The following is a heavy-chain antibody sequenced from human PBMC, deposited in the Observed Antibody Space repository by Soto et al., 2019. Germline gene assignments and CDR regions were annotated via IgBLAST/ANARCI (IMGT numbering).Heavy chain of an antibody. D-gene: IGHD1-1*01. J-gene: IGHJ4*02. CDR1: GFTFSSYA. Sequence: EVQVLESGGGSVQPGGSLRLSCAASGFTFSSYAMHWVRRTPGKGLEWVSSISGSGGTAYYADSVKGRSSISRDSLVNPLYLQMNSLRAEDKAVYYCAKGRGQNWTFDYWGQGTLVTVSP. CDR3: AKGRGQNWTFDY. V-gene: IGHV3-23*01. CDR2: ISGSGGTA.